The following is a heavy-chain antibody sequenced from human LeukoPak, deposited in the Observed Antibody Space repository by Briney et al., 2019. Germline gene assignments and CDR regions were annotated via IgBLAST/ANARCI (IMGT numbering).Heavy chain of an antibody. Sequence: GGSLRLSCAASGFTFSDYYMSWIRQAPRKGLEWVSYMCDSGRTIYYADSVNGRFTISRDNAKNSVYLQMNTLRAEDTAVYYCARDRLGDYDHSGYYDKWGQGTLVTVSS. V-gene: IGHV3-11*01. CDR3: ARDRLGDYDHSGYYDK. CDR2: MCDSGRTI. D-gene: IGHD3-22*01. CDR1: GFTFSDYY. J-gene: IGHJ4*02.